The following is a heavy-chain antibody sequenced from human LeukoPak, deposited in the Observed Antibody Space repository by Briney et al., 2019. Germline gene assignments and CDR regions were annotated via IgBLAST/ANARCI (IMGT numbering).Heavy chain of an antibody. CDR2: INHSGRT. Sequence: SETLSLTCAFYGGSFSGYYWSWIRQPPGKGLEWIGEINHSGRTNYNPSLKSRVTISADTSKNQFSLELRSVTAADTAVYYCARAYYSTSWFPHWGQGALVTVSS. V-gene: IGHV4-34*01. J-gene: IGHJ5*02. CDR3: ARAYYSTSWFPH. CDR1: GGSFSGYY. D-gene: IGHD3-10*01.